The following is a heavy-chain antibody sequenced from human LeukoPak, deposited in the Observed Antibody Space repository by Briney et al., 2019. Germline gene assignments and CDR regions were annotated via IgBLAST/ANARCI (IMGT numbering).Heavy chain of an antibody. CDR2: IYYSGST. D-gene: IGHD6-19*01. CDR3: ATPGPLYSSGWSDDAFDI. V-gene: IGHV4-39*07. J-gene: IGHJ3*02. CDR1: GGSISSSSYY. Sequence: SETLSLTCTVSGGSISSSSYYWGWIRQPPGKGLEWIWSIYYSGSTYYNPSLKSRVTISVDTSKNQFSLKLSSVTAADTAVYYCATPGPLYSSGWSDDAFDIWGQGTMVTVSS.